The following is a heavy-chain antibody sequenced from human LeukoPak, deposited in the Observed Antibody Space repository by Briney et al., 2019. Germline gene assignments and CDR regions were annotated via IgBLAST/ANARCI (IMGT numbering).Heavy chain of an antibody. CDR3: ANYYYDTSGYKN. V-gene: IGHV3-53*01. CDR1: GFDISYNY. CDR2: IHTGGTT. Sequence: GRSLRLSCVASGFDISYNYVGWVRQAPGKGLEWVSVIHTGGTTHYADSVKGRFTISRDNSKNTLYLQMNSLRAEDTAVYYCANYYYDTSGYKNWGQGTLVTVSS. J-gene: IGHJ4*02. D-gene: IGHD3-22*01.